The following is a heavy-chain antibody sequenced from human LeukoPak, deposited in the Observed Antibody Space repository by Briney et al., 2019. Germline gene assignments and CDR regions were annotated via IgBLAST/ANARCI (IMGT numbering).Heavy chain of an antibody. J-gene: IGHJ5*02. CDR1: GGSISYYY. CDR2: IYDSGST. Sequence: SETLSLTCTVSGGSISYYYWSWIRQPPGKELEWIGYIYDSGSTNYNPSLKSRVTISVDTSKNQFSLKLSSVTAADTAVYYCARDRIYNWFDPWGQGTLVTVSS. CDR3: ARDRIYNWFDP. V-gene: IGHV4-59*12. D-gene: IGHD2/OR15-2a*01.